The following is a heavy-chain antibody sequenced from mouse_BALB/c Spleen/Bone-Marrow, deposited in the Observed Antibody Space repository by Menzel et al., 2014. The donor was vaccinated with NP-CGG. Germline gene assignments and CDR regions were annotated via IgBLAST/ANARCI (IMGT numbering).Heavy chain of an antibody. Sequence: EVKVVESGGGLVQPGGSLKLSCATSGFTFGDYYMYWVRQTPEKRLEWVAYISNGGGSTYYPDTVKGRFTISRDNAKNTLYLQMSRLKSEDTAMYYCARRGWFYAMDYWGQGTSVTVSS. CDR2: ISNGGGST. CDR1: GFTFGDYY. D-gene: IGHD3-3*01. V-gene: IGHV5-12*02. CDR3: ARRGWFYAMDY. J-gene: IGHJ4*01.